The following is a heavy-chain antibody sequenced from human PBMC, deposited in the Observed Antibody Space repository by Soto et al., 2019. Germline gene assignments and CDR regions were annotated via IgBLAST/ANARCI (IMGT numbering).Heavy chain of an antibody. V-gene: IGHV3-48*01. CDR2: ISVGGGSI. CDR1: GFTFSRYA. D-gene: IGHD1-26*01. J-gene: IGHJ3*01. Sequence: EVQLVESGGGLVQPRRSLRISCAASGFTFSRYAMNWVRQAPGKGLEWVSYISVGGGSIFYADSVKGRFTISRDDAQNPLYLQMNTRKAEDTALSYLVRDDKWVFEVWAKGQWSSSLQ. CDR3: VRDDKWVFEV.